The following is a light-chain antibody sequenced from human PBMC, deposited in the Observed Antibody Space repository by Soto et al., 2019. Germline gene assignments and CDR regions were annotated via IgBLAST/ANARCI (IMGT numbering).Light chain of an antibody. CDR2: DAS. CDR3: QHYYGFSRT. V-gene: IGKV1-5*01. Sequence: DIQMTQSPSTLSASVGDRVTITCRASQGIVRWLAWYQQKPGKAPKLLIYDASSLESGVLSRFSGSGAGTEFTLTISSLQPDDFATYYCQHYYGFSRTFGQGTKVDI. CDR1: QGIVRW. J-gene: IGKJ1*01.